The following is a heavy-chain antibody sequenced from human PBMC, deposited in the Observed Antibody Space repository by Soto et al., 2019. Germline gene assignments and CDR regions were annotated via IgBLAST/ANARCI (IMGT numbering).Heavy chain of an antibody. CDR1: GGSFSGCY. V-gene: IGHV4-34*01. J-gene: IGHJ4*02. Sequence: QVQLQQWGAGLLKPSETLSLTCAVYGGSFSGCYWSWIRQPPGKGLEWIGEINHSGSTNYNPSLKSRVTISVDTSKNQFSLKLSSVTAADTAVYYCARGGWRGLSNWGQGTLVTVSS. D-gene: IGHD2-21*02. CDR2: INHSGST. CDR3: ARGGWRGLSN.